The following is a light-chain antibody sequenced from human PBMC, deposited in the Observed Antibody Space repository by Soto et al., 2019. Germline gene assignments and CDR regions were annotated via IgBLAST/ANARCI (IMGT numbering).Light chain of an antibody. Sequence: EIVLTQSPGILSLSPGERATLSCRPSQSVSSSFLAWYQQKPGQAPRLLIYAASTKATGIPDRFSGSGSGTDFTLTISRLEPEDFAVYYCQQYGTSPITFGQGTRLEIK. V-gene: IGKV3-20*01. CDR2: AAS. J-gene: IGKJ5*01. CDR1: QSVSSSF. CDR3: QQYGTSPIT.